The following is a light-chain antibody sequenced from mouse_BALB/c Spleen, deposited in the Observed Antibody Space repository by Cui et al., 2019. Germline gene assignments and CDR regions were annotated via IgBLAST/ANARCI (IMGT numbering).Light chain of an antibody. V-gene: IGKV4-68*01. CDR2: LTS. Sequence: QIVLTQSPALMSASPGEKFTMTCSASSSVSYMYWYQQKPRSSPKPWICLTSNLASGVPARFSGSGSGTSYSLTSSSMEAEVAATYYCQQWSSNPPTFGGGTKLEIK. CDR1: SSVSY. CDR3: QQWSSNPPT. J-gene: IGKJ2*01.